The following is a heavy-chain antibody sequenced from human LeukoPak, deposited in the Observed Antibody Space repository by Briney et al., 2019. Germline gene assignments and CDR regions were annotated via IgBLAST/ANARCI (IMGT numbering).Heavy chain of an antibody. J-gene: IGHJ3*02. Sequence: SETLSLTCTVSGGSVSSGNYYWNWIRQPPGKGLEWIGYISYTGSTNYNPSLKSRVTVSVDTSKNQFSLKLSSVTAADTVVYYCARGPVAVAGRVFDIWGQGTMVTVSS. CDR1: GGSVSSGNYY. D-gene: IGHD6-19*01. V-gene: IGHV4-61*01. CDR2: ISYTGST. CDR3: ARGPVAVAGRVFDI.